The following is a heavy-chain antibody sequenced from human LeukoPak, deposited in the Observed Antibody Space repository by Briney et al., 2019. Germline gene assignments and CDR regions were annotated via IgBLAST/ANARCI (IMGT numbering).Heavy chain of an antibody. CDR2: IYSGGST. J-gene: IGHJ3*02. Sequence: GGSLRLSCAASGFTFSSNYMSWVRQAPGKGLEWVSVIYSGGSTYYADSVKGRFTISRDNSKNTLYLQMNSLRAEDTAVYYCAREKEQQLADAFDIWGQGTMVTVSS. V-gene: IGHV3-53*01. CDR3: AREKEQQLADAFDI. D-gene: IGHD6-13*01. CDR1: GFTFSSNY.